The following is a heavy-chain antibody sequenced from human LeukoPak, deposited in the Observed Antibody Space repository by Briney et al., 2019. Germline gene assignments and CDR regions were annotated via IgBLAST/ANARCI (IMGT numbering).Heavy chain of an antibody. CDR3: PKGSPKGAYRKGFDY. V-gene: IGHV3-23*01. Sequence: PGGSLRLSCAASGFTFSSYAMSWVRQAPGKGLEWVSAISGSGGSTYYADSVKGRFTISRDNSKNTLYLQMNSLRAEDTAVYYCPKGSPKGAYRKGFDYWGREPWSPSPQ. CDR1: GFTFSSYA. J-gene: IGHJ4*02. CDR2: ISGSGGST. D-gene: IGHD1-14*01.